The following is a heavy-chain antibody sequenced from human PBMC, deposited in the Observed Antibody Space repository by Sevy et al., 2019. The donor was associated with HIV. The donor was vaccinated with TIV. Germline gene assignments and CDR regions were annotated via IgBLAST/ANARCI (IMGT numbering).Heavy chain of an antibody. Sequence: GGSLRLSCAASGFTFSSYGMHWVRQAPGKGLEWVAVIWYDGSNKYYADSVKGRFTISRDNSKNTLYLQMNSLRAEDTAVYSWGRSSSDYYSGMEVGGRGTTVTVSS. CDR1: GFTFSSYG. V-gene: IGHV3-33*01. CDR2: IWYDGSNK. D-gene: IGHD6-13*01. CDR3: GRSSSDYYSGMEV. J-gene: IGHJ6*02.